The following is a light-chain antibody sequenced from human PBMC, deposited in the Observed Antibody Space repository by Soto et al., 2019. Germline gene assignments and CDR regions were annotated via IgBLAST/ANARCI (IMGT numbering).Light chain of an antibody. CDR3: TSYTSSSTPYV. J-gene: IGLJ1*01. Sequence: SALTQPASVSGSPGQSITISCAGTSSDVGGYTYVSWYQQHPGKAPKLMIYDVSNRPSGVSNRFSGSKSGNTASLTISGLQAEDEADYYCTSYTSSSTPYVFGGGTKVPVL. CDR1: SSDVGGYTY. V-gene: IGLV2-14*01. CDR2: DVS.